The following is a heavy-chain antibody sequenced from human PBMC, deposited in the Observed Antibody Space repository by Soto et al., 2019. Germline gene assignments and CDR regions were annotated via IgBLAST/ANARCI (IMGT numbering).Heavy chain of an antibody. J-gene: IGHJ6*03. CDR2: IYYSGST. V-gene: IGHV4-59*01. CDR3: ARDKGGGDYIWGSYRDKNYYYMDV. CDR1: GGSISSYY. D-gene: IGHD3-16*02. Sequence: SETLSLTCTVSGGSISSYYWSWIRQPPGKGLEWIGYIYYSGSTNYNPSLKSRVTISVDTSKNQFSLKLSSVTAADTAVYYCARDKGGGDYIWGSYRDKNYYYMDVWGKGTTVTASS.